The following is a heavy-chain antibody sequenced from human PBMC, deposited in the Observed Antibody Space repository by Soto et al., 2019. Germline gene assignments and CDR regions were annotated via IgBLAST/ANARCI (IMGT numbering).Heavy chain of an antibody. CDR1: GGSISSGGYS. D-gene: IGHD6-19*01. CDR2: IYHSGST. J-gene: IGHJ4*02. Sequence: SETLSLTCAVSGGSISSGGYSWSWIRQPPGKGLEWIGYIYHSGSTYYNPSLKSRVTISVDRSKNQFSLKLSSVTAADTAVYYCTTGVAVAGPLDFDYWGQGTLVTVSS. CDR3: TTGVAVAGPLDFDY. V-gene: IGHV4-30-2*01.